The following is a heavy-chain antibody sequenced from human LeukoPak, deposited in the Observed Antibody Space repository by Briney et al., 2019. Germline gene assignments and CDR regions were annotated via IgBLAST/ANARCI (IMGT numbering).Heavy chain of an antibody. V-gene: IGHV4-4*02. CDR1: GGSISSSNW. CDR3: ARDRGTTVTYFDY. Sequence: SETLSLTCTVSGGSISSSNWWSWVRQPPGKGLEWIGEIYHSGSTNYNPSLKSRVTISVDKSKNQFSLKLSSVTAADTAVYYCARDRGTTVTYFDYWGQGTPVTVSS. D-gene: IGHD4-17*01. CDR2: IYHSGST. J-gene: IGHJ4*02.